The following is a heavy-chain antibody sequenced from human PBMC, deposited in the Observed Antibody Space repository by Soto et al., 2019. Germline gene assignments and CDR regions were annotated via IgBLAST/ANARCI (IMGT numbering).Heavy chain of an antibody. V-gene: IGHV4-59*12. CDR2: IYYSGST. J-gene: IGHJ6*02. CDR3: ARVLSSLYGMDV. D-gene: IGHD3-16*02. CDR1: GGSISSYY. Sequence: SETLSLTCTVSGGSISSYYWSWIRQPPGKGLEWIGYIYYSGSTNYNPSLKSRVTISVDTSKNQSSLKLSSVTAADTAVYYCARVLSSLYGMDVWGQGTTVTVSS.